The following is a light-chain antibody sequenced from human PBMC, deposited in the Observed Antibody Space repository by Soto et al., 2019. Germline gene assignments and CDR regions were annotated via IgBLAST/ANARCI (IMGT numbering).Light chain of an antibody. CDR2: DVS. CDR1: QSIGDS. Sequence: DIQMTQSPSTLSASVGDRVTITCRASQSIGDSLAWYQQKPGKAPYLLISDVSSLERGVPSRFSGSGSGTEFTLTSSSMQPDDFATFYCQQYNGYSRTVGQGTKVEI. J-gene: IGKJ1*01. CDR3: QQYNGYSRT. V-gene: IGKV1-5*01.